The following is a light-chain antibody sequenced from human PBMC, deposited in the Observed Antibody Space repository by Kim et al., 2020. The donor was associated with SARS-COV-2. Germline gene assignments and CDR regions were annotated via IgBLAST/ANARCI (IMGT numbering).Light chain of an antibody. CDR1: KLGDKY. Sequence: SVSPGQTASITCSVDKLGDKYACWYQQKPGQSPVLVIYQDNKRPSGIPERFSGSNSGNTATLTISGTQSMDEADYYCQAWDSNTAVFGGGTKLTVL. V-gene: IGLV3-1*01. CDR2: QDN. CDR3: QAWDSNTAV. J-gene: IGLJ2*01.